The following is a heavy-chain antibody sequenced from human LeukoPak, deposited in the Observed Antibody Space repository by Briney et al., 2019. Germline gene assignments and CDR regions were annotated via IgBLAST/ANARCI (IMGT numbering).Heavy chain of an antibody. CDR3: ARDFAFSGSGSSVGLYFDY. CDR1: GGSISSYY. CDR2: IYYSGST. J-gene: IGHJ4*02. V-gene: IGHV4-59*01. Sequence: SETLSLTCTVSGGSISSYYWSWIRQPPGKGLEWIGYIYYSGSTNYNPSLKSRVTISVDTSKNQFSLKLSSVTAADTAVYYCARDFAFSGSGSSVGLYFDYWGQGTLVTVSS. D-gene: IGHD3-10*01.